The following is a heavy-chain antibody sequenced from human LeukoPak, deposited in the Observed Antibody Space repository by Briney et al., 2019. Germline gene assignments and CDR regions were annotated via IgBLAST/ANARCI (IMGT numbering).Heavy chain of an antibody. Sequence: ASVKVSCKASGYTFTSYDINWVRQATGQGLEWMGWMNPNSGNTGYAQKFQGRVTMTRNTSISTAYMERNSLRAEDAAIYYCAKRQSVGANDYWGQGSLVTDSS. CDR1: GYTFTSYD. V-gene: IGHV1-8*01. CDR2: MNPNSGNT. D-gene: IGHD1-26*01. J-gene: IGHJ4*02. CDR3: AKRQSVGANDY.